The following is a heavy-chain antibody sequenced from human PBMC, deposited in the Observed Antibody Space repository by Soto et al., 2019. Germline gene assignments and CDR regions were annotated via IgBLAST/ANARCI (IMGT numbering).Heavy chain of an antibody. CDR2: IYYSGST. Sequence: SETLSLTCTVSGGSISSGGYYWSWIRQHPGKGLEWIGYIYYSGSTYYNPSLKSRVTISVDTSKNQFSLKLSSVTAADTAVYYCAREGRIVGATAAHYWGQGTLVTVS. CDR1: GGSISSGGYY. V-gene: IGHV4-31*03. D-gene: IGHD1-26*01. CDR3: AREGRIVGATAAHY. J-gene: IGHJ4*02.